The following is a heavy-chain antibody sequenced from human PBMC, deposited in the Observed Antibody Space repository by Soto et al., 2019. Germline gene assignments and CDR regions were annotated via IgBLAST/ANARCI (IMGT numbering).Heavy chain of an antibody. V-gene: IGHV1-18*01. CDR3: ARGVGSGSYYNQYNWFDP. D-gene: IGHD3-10*01. CDR2: INGYNGNT. J-gene: IGHJ5*02. Sequence: QVQLVQSGGEVKKPGASVKVSCKASGYTFTNYGISWVRQAPGQGLEWMGWINGYNGNTKYAQKAQGRVTMTTDTSTSTAYMELRSLRSDDTAVYYCARGVGSGSYYNQYNWFDPWGQGTLVTVSS. CDR1: GYTFTNYG.